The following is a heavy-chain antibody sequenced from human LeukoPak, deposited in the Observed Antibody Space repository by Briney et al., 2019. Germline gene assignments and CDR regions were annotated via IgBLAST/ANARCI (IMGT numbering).Heavy chain of an antibody. CDR3: AGLGASGNGYLSWFDP. V-gene: IGHV4-61*08. J-gene: IGHJ5*02. D-gene: IGHD3-22*01. Sequence: SETLSHTCTVSGGSISSGGFYWSWIRQHPGKGLEWLGYIYYSGNSNYNPSLKSRVTISVDTSKNQFSLKLSSVTAADTAVYYCAGLGASGNGYLSWFDPWGQGTLVTVSS. CDR1: GGSISSGGFY. CDR2: IYYSGNS.